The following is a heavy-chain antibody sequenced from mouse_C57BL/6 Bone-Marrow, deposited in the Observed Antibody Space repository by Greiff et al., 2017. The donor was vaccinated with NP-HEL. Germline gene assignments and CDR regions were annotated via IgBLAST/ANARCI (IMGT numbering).Heavy chain of an antibody. Sequence: QVQLQQSGADLVKPGASVKLSCKASGYTFTSYWMHWVKQRPGRGLEWIGRIDPNSGGTKFNEKFKTKATLTVDKPSSTAYMPLSSLTSADSAVYYCARYYDGSRGWYFDVWGTGTTVTVSS. CDR1: GYTFTSYW. J-gene: IGHJ1*03. CDR3: ARYYDGSRGWYFDV. V-gene: IGHV1-72*01. D-gene: IGHD1-1*01. CDR2: IDPNSGGT.